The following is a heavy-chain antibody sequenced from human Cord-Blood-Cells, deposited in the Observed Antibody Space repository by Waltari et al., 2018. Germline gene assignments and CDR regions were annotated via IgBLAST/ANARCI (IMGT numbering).Heavy chain of an antibody. CDR3: AKFNGSYYYYYYYGMDV. CDR1: GFTFSSYA. J-gene: IGHJ6*02. CDR2: ISGSGGST. D-gene: IGHD1-26*01. V-gene: IGHV3-23*01. Sequence: EVQLLESGGGLVQPGGSLRLSCAASGFTFSSYAMSWVRQAPGQGLEWVSAISGSGGSTYYADSVKGRFTISRDNSKNTLYLQMNSLRAEDTAVYYCAKFNGSYYYYYYYGMDVWGQGTTVTVSS.